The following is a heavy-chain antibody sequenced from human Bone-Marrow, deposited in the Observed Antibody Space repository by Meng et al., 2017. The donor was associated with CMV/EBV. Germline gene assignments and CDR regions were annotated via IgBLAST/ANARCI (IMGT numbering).Heavy chain of an antibody. J-gene: IGHJ6*02. D-gene: IGHD7-27*01. CDR3: ASNPKLGIGGMDV. CDR2: IYSGGST. CDR1: GFTFSSYA. Sequence: GESLKISCAASGFTFSSYAMSWVRQAPGKGLEWVSVIYSGGSTYYADSVKGRFTISRDNSKNTLYLQMNSLRAEDTAVYYCASNPKLGIGGMDVWGQGTTVTVSS. V-gene: IGHV3-53*01.